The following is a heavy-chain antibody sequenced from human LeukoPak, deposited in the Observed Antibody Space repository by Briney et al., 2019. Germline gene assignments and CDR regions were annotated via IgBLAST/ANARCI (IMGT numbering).Heavy chain of an antibody. V-gene: IGHV4-59*08. Sequence: SETLSLTCTVSGGSISRYYWSWIRQPPGKGLEWSGYVYYSGSTNYNPSLKSRVTISVGTSKNQFSLKLSSVTAADTAVYYCARTVLWFGGNYGMDVWGQGTTVTVSS. CDR3: ARTVLWFGGNYGMDV. CDR2: VYYSGST. CDR1: GGSISRYY. J-gene: IGHJ6*02. D-gene: IGHD3-10*01.